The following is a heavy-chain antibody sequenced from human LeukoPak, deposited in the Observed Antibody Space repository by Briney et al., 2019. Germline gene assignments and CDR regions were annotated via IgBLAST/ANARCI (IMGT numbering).Heavy chain of an antibody. CDR3: ARLSIAARPGSEWFDP. V-gene: IGHV3-7*01. Sequence: PGGSLRLSCAASGFTFSSYWMSWVRQAPGKGLEWVANIKQDGSEKYYVDSVKGRFTISRDNAKNSLYLQMNSLRAEDTAVYYCARLSIAARPGSEWFDPWGQGTLVTVSS. D-gene: IGHD6-6*01. CDR2: IKQDGSEK. J-gene: IGHJ5*02. CDR1: GFTFSSYW.